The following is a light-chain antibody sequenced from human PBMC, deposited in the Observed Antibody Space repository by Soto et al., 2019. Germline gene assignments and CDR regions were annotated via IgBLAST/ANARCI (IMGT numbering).Light chain of an antibody. V-gene: IGLV1-44*01. CDR2: SNS. CDR3: ATWDDRLNGYV. Sequence: QSVLTQSPSASGTPGQRVTISCSGRSSNIGSNPVNWYQQVPGTAPKLLIYSNSQRPTGVPDRFSGSKSGASASLAISGLQSEDETDYYCATWDDRLNGYVFGTGTKLTVL. J-gene: IGLJ1*01. CDR1: SSNIGSNP.